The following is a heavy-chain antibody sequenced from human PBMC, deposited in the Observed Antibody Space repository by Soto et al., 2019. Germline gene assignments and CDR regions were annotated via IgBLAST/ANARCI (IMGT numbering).Heavy chain of an antibody. CDR3: ARGRGRYSSGWSWFDP. CDR1: GDSISSGSYF. V-gene: IGHV4-61*01. D-gene: IGHD6-19*01. CDR2: IFYRGST. J-gene: IGHJ5*02. Sequence: SETLSLTCTVSGDSISSGSYFWSWIRQPPGKGLEWIGYIFYRGSTNHNPSLTGRVTFSVDTSKNQFSLRLRSVTAADTAVYYCARGRGRYSSGWSWFDPWGQGILVTVS.